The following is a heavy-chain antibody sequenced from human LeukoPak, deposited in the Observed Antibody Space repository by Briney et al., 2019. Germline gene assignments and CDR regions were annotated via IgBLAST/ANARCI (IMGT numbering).Heavy chain of an antibody. CDR3: AREFMRVTAFDI. Sequence: ASVKDSCKASGYTFSDNYIHWLRQAPGHPLDWMGWINPHSGGTNYGENFQGRVTLTRETSISTAYMDLNSLISDDTAVYYCAREFMRVTAFDIWGQGTMVTVSS. CDR2: INPHSGGT. V-gene: IGHV1-2*02. D-gene: IGHD2-21*02. J-gene: IGHJ3*02. CDR1: GYTFSDNY.